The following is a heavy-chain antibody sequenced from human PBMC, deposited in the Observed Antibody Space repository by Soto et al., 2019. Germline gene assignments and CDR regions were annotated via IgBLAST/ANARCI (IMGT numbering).Heavy chain of an antibody. V-gene: IGHV4-34*01. Sequence: PSETLSLTCAVFGGSFSGYYWSWIRQPPGKGLEWIGEINHSGSTNYNPSLKSRVTISVDTSKNQFSLKLSSVTAADTAVYYCARRYGSAIDYWGKGTLVTVSS. CDR3: ARRYGSAIDY. J-gene: IGHJ4*02. CDR2: INHSGST. D-gene: IGHD1-26*01. CDR1: GGSFSGYY.